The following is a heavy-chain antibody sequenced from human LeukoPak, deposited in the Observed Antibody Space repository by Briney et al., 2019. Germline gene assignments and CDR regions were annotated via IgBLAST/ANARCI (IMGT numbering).Heavy chain of an antibody. D-gene: IGHD3-10*01. J-gene: IGHJ4*02. CDR2: TSGSGGNP. CDR1: GFAFSSYA. Sequence: GGSLRLSCAATGFAFSSYAMSWVRQAPGQGLEWVSVTSGSGGNPYYADSVKGRFTISRDNSKNTVYLHMNSLRAEDTALYYCGKETGIILVRGAVDYWGQGTLVTVSS. V-gene: IGHV3-23*01. CDR3: GKETGIILVRGAVDY.